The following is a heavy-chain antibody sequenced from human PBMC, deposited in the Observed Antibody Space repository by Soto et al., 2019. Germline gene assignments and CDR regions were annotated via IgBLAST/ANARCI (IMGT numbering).Heavy chain of an antibody. D-gene: IGHD3-16*02. J-gene: IGHJ6*02. CDR2: IYHSGST. Sequence: GTLSLTCAVSGGSISSSNWWSWVRQPPGKGLEWIGEIYHSGSTNYNPSLKSRVTISVDKSKNQFSLKLSSVTAADTAVYYCASAPYDYVWGSYRYGMDVWGQGTTVTVSS. V-gene: IGHV4-4*02. CDR3: ASAPYDYVWGSYRYGMDV. CDR1: GGSISSSNW.